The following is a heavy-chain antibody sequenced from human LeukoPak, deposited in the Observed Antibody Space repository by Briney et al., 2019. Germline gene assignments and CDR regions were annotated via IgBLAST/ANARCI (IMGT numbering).Heavy chain of an antibody. CDR3: ARDGVTISYSGSYYRAFDI. Sequence: PSETLSLTCTVSGGSISSYYWSWIRQPPGKGLEWIGYNYYSGSTNYNPSLKSRVTISVDTSKNQFSLKLSSVTAADTAVYYCARDGVTISYSGSYYRAFDIWGQGTMVTVSS. V-gene: IGHV4-59*01. CDR1: GGSISSYY. CDR2: NYYSGST. D-gene: IGHD1-26*01. J-gene: IGHJ3*02.